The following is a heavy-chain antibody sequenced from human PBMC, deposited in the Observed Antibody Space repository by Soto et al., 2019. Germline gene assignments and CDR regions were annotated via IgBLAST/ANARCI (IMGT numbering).Heavy chain of an antibody. J-gene: IGHJ4*02. CDR1: GFTISSNY. V-gene: IGHV3-53*01. D-gene: IGHD2-15*01. CDR2: ISGDGTT. CDR3: ARRVGYCGGGSCYGGGFFDY. Sequence: EVQLVESGGGLIQPGGSLRLSCAASGFTISSNYMTWVRQAPGKGLEWVSLISGDGTTYYAASVKGRFSVSRDNSKNTLYLHMNSLRVEDTAVYYCARRVGYCGGGSCYGGGFFDYWGQGTLVPVSS.